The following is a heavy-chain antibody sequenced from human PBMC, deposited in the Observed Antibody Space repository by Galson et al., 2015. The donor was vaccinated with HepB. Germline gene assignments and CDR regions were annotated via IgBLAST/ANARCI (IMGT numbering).Heavy chain of an antibody. CDR3: ARSGETAIFGLYYYYYMDV. CDR2: IIPIFGTA. CDR1: GGTFSSYA. Sequence: SVKVSCKASGGTFSSYAISWVRQAPGQGLEWMGGIIPIFGTANYAQKFQGRVTITADESTSTAYMELSSLRSEDTAVYYCARSGETAIFGLYYYYYMDVWGKGTTVTVSS. V-gene: IGHV1-69*13. D-gene: IGHD3/OR15-3a*01. J-gene: IGHJ6*03.